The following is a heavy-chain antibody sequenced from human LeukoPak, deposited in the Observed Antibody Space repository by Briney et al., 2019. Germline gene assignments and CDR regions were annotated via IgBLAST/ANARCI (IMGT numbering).Heavy chain of an antibody. CDR3: ARESSVTPYYFDY. V-gene: IGHV4-31*03. J-gene: IGHJ4*02. CDR1: GGSISSGGYY. Sequence: PSETLSLTCTVSGGSISSGGYYWSWIRQHPGKGLEWIGYIYYSGSTYYNPSLKSRVTISVDTSKNQFSLKLSSVTAADTAVYYCARESSVTPYYFDYWGQETLVTVSS. CDR2: IYYSGST. D-gene: IGHD4-11*01.